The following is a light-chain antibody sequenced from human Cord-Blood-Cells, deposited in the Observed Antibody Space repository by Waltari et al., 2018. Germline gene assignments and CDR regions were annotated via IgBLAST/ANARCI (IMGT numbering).Light chain of an antibody. J-gene: IGKJ4*01. CDR2: GAS. Sequence: EIVLTQSPGTLSLAPGERDTLPCRASQSVSSSYLAWYQQKPGQAPRLLIYGASSRATGIQDRFSGSGSGTDFTLTISRLEPEDFAVYYCQQYGSSPLTFGGGTKVEIK. V-gene: IGKV3-20*01. CDR3: QQYGSSPLT. CDR1: QSVSSSY.